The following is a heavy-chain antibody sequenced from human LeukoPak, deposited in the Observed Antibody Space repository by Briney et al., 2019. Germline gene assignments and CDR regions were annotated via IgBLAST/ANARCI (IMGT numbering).Heavy chain of an antibody. CDR1: GFTFSSYS. J-gene: IGHJ4*02. Sequence: GGSLRLSCAASGFTFSSYSMDWVRQTPGKGLEWVSSISGSSSYIYYADSVRGRFTTSRDNAKKSLYLQMNSLRAEDTAVYYCAKGLKESGYFDYWGQGTLVTVSS. CDR3: AKGLKESGYFDY. D-gene: IGHD2-15*01. V-gene: IGHV3-21*01. CDR2: ISGSSSYI.